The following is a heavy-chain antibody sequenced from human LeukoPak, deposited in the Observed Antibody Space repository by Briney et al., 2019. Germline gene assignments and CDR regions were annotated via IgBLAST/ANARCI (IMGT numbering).Heavy chain of an antibody. V-gene: IGHV3-48*03. D-gene: IGHD5-24*01. CDR3: ARAKMATGGGTFDY. CDR1: GFTFSSYE. CDR2: ISSGVTI. Sequence: GGSLRLSCAASGFTFSSYEMNWVRQAPGKGLEWVSYISSGVTIYYADSVKGRFTISRDNAKNSLYLQMNSLRAEDTAVYYCARAKMATGGGTFDYWGQGTLVTVSS. J-gene: IGHJ4*02.